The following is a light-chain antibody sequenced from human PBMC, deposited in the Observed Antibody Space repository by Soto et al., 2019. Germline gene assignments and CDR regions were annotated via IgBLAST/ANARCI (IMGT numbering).Light chain of an antibody. Sequence: SYELTQPSSVSVSPGQTARITCSGDILAKKYARWIQQKPGQAPVLVIYKESERPSGTPERFSGSSSGTTVTLTIRGAQVEDEADYYCYSAADNNLVFGGGTKLTVL. CDR1: ILAKKY. CDR3: YSAADNNLV. CDR2: KES. J-gene: IGLJ2*01. V-gene: IGLV3-27*01.